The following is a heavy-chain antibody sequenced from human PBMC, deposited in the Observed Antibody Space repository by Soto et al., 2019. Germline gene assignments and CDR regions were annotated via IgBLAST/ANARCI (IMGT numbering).Heavy chain of an antibody. CDR1: GSSIGGFY. Sequence: SETLSLTCIVSGSSIGGFYWSWIRQPPGKGLEWIGNIHYSGSTNYNPSRKSRVTISVDMSKNQFSLKVNSVTAADTAVYYCARVGGYYGDYPNFDYWGQGMLVTASS. V-gene: IGHV4-59*01. CDR3: ARVGGYYGDYPNFDY. CDR2: IHYSGST. J-gene: IGHJ4*02. D-gene: IGHD4-17*01.